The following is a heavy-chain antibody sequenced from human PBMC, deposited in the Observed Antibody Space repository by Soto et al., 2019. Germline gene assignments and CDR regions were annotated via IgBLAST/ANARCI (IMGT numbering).Heavy chain of an antibody. J-gene: IGHJ4*02. CDR2: ISAYNGNT. CDR3: ARGTSKQPLYY. CDR1: GYTFSSYG. Sequence: GASVKVSCKASGYTFSSYGITWVRQAPGQGLEWMGWISAYNGNTNSAQNLQGRVTMTTDRSTSTAYMELRSLRSDDTAVYYCARGTSKQPLYYWGQGTLVTVSS. V-gene: IGHV1-18*01. D-gene: IGHD3-16*01.